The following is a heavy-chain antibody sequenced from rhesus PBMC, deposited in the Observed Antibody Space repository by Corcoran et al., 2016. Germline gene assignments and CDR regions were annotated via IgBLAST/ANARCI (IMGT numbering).Heavy chain of an antibody. CDR1: GFSLSTSGLR. CDR3: ARSFPSAYSSLDV. CDR2: IDWDDDK. Sequence: QVTLKESGPALVKPPQTLTLTCTFSGFSLSTSGLRVSWIRQPTGKALEGLGRIDWDDDKYYNTSMKSRLTISKDTSKNQVVLTMTNMDPMDTATYYCARSFPSAYSSLDVWGRGVLVTVSS. J-gene: IGHJ5-2*02. D-gene: IGHD1-44*01. V-gene: IGHV2S2*01.